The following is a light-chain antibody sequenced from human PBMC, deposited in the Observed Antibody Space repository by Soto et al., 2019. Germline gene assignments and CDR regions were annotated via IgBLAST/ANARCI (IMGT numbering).Light chain of an antibody. J-gene: IGKJ4*01. CDR2: KAS. CDR1: QSISSW. CDR3: QQYYSYPLT. V-gene: IGKV1-5*03. Sequence: DIQMTQSPSTLSASVGDRVTITCRASQSISSWLAWYQQKPGKAPKLLIYKASTLKSGVPSRFSGSGSGTEFTLTISSLQSEDFAVYYCQQYYSYPLTFGGGTKVDI.